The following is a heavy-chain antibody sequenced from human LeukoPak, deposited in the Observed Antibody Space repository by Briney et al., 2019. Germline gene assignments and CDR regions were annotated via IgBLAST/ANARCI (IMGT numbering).Heavy chain of an antibody. CDR3: ARHRPYDSTDY. V-gene: IGHV4-59*08. CDR2: IYYSGST. J-gene: IGHJ4*02. D-gene: IGHD3-22*01. CDR1: GGSISIYY. Sequence: PSETLSLTCTVSGGSISIYYWSWIRQPPGKGLEWIGYIYYSGSTNYNPSLKSRVTISVDTSKNQFSLKLSSVTAADTAVYYCARHRPYDSTDYWGQGTLVTVSS.